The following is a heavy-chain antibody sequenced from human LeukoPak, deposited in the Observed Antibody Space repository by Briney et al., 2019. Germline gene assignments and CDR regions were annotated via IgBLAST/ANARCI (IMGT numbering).Heavy chain of an antibody. CDR3: ARVVSSGWYSFDY. CDR1: GFTFSGSA. J-gene: IGHJ4*02. D-gene: IGHD6-19*01. CDR2: IRSRANNYAT. Sequence: GGSLRLSCAASGFTFSGSAMYWVRQASGKGLEWVGRIRSRANNYATTYAASVKGRFTISRDDSKNTAYLQMNSLRADDTAVYYCARVVSSGWYSFDYWGQGTLLTVSS. V-gene: IGHV3-73*01.